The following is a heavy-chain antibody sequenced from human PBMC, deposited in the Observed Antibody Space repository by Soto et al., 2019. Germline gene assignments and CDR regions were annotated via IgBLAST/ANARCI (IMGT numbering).Heavy chain of an antibody. Sequence: SETLSLTCTVSGGSISSYYWSWIRQPPGKGLEWIGYIYYSGSTNYNPSLKSRVTISVDTSKNQFSLKLSSVTAADTAVYYCSRIDLDFWSGYSYMDVWGKGTTVTVS. CDR1: GGSISSYY. CDR3: SRIDLDFWSGYSYMDV. J-gene: IGHJ6*03. V-gene: IGHV4-59*01. D-gene: IGHD3-3*01. CDR2: IYYSGST.